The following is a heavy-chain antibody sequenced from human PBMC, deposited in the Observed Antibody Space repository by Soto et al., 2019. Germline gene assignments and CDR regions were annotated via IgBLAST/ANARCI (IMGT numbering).Heavy chain of an antibody. J-gene: IGHJ4*02. Sequence: QLQLQESGPGLVKPSETLSLTCTVSGGSISNSNYYWGWIRQPPGKGLEWIGSIYYTGNTYYNPSLTSRVTVSVDTSKNPFALILGSVTAADTAVYFCGRLSTGLLLSDYWGQGTMVTVSS. CDR2: IYYTGNT. CDR3: GRLSTGLLLSDY. CDR1: GGSISNSNYY. D-gene: IGHD3-22*01. V-gene: IGHV4-39*01.